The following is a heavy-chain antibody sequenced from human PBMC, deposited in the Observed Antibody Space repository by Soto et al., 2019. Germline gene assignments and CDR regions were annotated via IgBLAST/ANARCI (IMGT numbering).Heavy chain of an antibody. J-gene: IGHJ4*02. CDR2: INVGNGNT. D-gene: IGHD1-26*01. CDR3: ARDSSLIIYRASCPFYFVY. Sequence: ASVKVSCKVSGYTFISYSMHWVRQAPGQRLEWMGWINVGNGNTKYSQKIQGRVTITIDTSASTGYMELSSLRSEDTAVYYCARDSSLIIYRASCPFYFVYLGEGTLVTVSS. V-gene: IGHV1-3*01. CDR1: GYTFISYS.